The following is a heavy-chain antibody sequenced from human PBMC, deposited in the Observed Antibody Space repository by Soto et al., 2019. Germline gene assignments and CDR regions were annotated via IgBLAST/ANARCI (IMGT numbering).Heavy chain of an antibody. CDR1: GASIYNYY. CDR3: ARGHYFTSGRYSIAA. J-gene: IGHJ5*02. Sequence: QVQLQESGPGLVKPSETLPLTCSVSGASIYNYYWSWVRQPPGKGLEWIGNMYFSGSPNYDPSLKSRVTMSSDASKNAIFLNLTSVTAADTAIYYCARGHYFTSGRYSIAAWGQGTLVTVSP. CDR2: MYFSGSP. V-gene: IGHV4-59*01. D-gene: IGHD3-10*01.